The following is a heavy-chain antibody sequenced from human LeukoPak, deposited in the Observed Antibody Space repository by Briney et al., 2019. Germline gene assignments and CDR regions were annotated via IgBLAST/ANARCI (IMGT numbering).Heavy chain of an antibody. CDR2: IIPILGIA. J-gene: IGHJ5*02. D-gene: IGHD3-10*01. CDR1: GGTFSSYA. Sequence: ASVKVSCKAPGGTFSSYAISWVRQAPGQGLEWMGRIIPILGIANYAQKFQGRVTITADKSTSTAYMELSSLRSEDTAVYYCASLGSSGSVYNWFDPWGQGTLVTVSS. CDR3: ASLGSSGSVYNWFDP. V-gene: IGHV1-69*04.